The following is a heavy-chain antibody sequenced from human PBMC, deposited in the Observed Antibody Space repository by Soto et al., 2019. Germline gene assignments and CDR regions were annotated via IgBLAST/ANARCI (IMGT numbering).Heavy chain of an antibody. CDR1: GGSFSGYY. CDR3: ARGFSTGIAVAGRSREDYFDY. Sequence: SETLSLTCAVYGGSFSGYYWSWIRQPPGKGLEWIGEINHSGSTNYNPSLKSRVTISVDTSKNQFSLKLSSVTAADTAVYYCARGFSTGIAVAGRSREDYFDYWGQGTLVTVSS. D-gene: IGHD6-19*01. CDR2: INHSGST. V-gene: IGHV4-34*01. J-gene: IGHJ4*02.